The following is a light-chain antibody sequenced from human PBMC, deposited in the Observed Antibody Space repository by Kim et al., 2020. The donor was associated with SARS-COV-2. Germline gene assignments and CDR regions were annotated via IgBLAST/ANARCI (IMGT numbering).Light chain of an antibody. V-gene: IGKV3-20*01. J-gene: IGKJ4*01. CDR1: QTVSGSY. CDR2: GAS. Sequence: EIVLTQSQGTLSLYPGKRATLSCRTSQTVSGSYLAWYQHKPGQAPRLLIYGASSRATGIPDRFSGSGSGTDFTLTISRLEPEDSAVYYCQQYGSSPHTFGGGTKVDIK. CDR3: QQYGSSPHT.